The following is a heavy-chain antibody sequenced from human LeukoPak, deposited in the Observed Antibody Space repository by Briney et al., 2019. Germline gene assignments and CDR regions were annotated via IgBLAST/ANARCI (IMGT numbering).Heavy chain of an antibody. CDR2: IYVTGT. V-gene: IGHV4-59*08. D-gene: IGHD3-16*02. J-gene: IGHJ6*03. CDR3: ARHIGGGIEDMDV. CDR1: GGSIGTYY. Sequence: SETLSLTCTVSGGSIGTYYWSWTRQSPGKGLEWIGYIYVTGTRYNPHLQSRVSISVDCSRNQFFLKMSSVTAADTAVYYCARHIGGGIEDMDVWGKWTKVIVSS.